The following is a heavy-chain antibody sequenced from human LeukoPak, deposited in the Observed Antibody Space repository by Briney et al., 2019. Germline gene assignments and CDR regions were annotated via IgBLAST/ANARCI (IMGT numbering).Heavy chain of an antibody. J-gene: IGHJ4*02. D-gene: IGHD3-22*01. V-gene: IGHV3-23*01. Sequence: GGSLRLSCLASGFSFSSCVMSWVRQAPGKGLQWVSCITRSGATSYYADSVRGRIIVSRDNSKNTLYLEMNSLRADDTAEYFCAKESTQVIEVYFDSWGQGTLVTVSS. CDR3: AKESTQVIEVYFDS. CDR1: GFSFSSCV. CDR2: ITRSGATS.